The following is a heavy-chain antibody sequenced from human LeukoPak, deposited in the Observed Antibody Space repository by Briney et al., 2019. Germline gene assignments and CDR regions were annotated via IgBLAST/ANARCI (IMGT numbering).Heavy chain of an antibody. D-gene: IGHD5-18*01. Sequence: SVKVSCKASAGTFSSYAISWVRQALGQGLELMGGIIPIFGTANYAQKYQVRVTITTDESTSTAYMELSNLRSENTAVYYCATRYSVWEDARAYSYGPSYYYYMDVWGKGTTVTVSS. V-gene: IGHV1-69*05. CDR3: ATRYSVWEDARAYSYGPSYYYYMDV. CDR1: AGTFSSYA. J-gene: IGHJ6*03. CDR2: IIPIFGTA.